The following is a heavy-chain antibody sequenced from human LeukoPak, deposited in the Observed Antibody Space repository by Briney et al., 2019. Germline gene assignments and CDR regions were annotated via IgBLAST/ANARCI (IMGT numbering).Heavy chain of an antibody. D-gene: IGHD6-19*01. CDR3: ARGYSSGWSKGYYYMDV. CDR1: GDSVSSNSAA. CDR2: TYYRSKWYN. V-gene: IGHV6-1*01. J-gene: IGHJ6*03. Sequence: SQTLSLTCAISGDSVSSNSAAWNWIRQSPSRGLEWLGRTYYRSKWYNDYAVSVKSRITINPDTSKNQFSLQLNSVTPEDTAVYYCARGYSSGWSKGYYYMDVWGKGTTVTISS.